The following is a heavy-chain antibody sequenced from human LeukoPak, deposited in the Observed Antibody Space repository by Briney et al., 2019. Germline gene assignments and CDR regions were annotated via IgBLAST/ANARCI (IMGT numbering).Heavy chain of an antibody. V-gene: IGHV3-48*01. CDR3: AKDGYSNYYYMDV. Sequence: SGGSLRLSCAASGFTFSSYSMNWVRQAPGKGLEWVSYISSSSSTIYYADSVKGRFTISRDNAKNSLYLQMNSLRAEDTAVYYCAKDGYSNYYYMDVWGKGTTVTVSS. CDR2: ISSSSSTI. J-gene: IGHJ6*03. D-gene: IGHD4-11*01. CDR1: GFTFSSYS.